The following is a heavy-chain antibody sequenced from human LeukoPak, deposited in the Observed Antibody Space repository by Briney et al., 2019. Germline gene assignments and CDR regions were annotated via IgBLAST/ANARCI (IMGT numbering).Heavy chain of an antibody. Sequence: SETLSLTCSVSGFSISSGYFWGWIRQPPGKGLEWIGYIYYSGSTYYNPSLKSRVTISVDTSKNQFSLKLSSVTAADTAVYYCARVHLQWELPGGSGGDFDYWGQGTLVTVSS. CDR1: GFSISSGYF. D-gene: IGHD1-26*01. V-gene: IGHV4-38-2*02. CDR3: ARVHLQWELPGGSGGDFDY. J-gene: IGHJ4*02. CDR2: IYYSGST.